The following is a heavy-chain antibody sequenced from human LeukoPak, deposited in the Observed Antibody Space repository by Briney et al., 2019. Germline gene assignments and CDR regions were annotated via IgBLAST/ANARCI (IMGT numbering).Heavy chain of an antibody. V-gene: IGHV4-59*01. D-gene: IGHD5-18*01. Sequence: SETLSLTCTVSGGAIISYYWSWIRQPPGKGLEWIGYIYYSGSTNYNPSLKSRVTISIDTSKNQFSLNLSSVTAADTAVYYCARGASGYSYGRGQGTLVTVSS. CDR2: IYYSGST. CDR1: GGAIISYY. CDR3: ARGASGYSYG. J-gene: IGHJ4*02.